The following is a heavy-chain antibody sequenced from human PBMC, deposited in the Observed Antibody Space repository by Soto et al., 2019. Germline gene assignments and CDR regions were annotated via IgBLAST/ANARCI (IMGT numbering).Heavy chain of an antibody. Sequence: GGTLRLSCTASGFTFSNYIMTWVRQAPGKGLEWVSSLSSGSRYVYYADSVKGRFTISRDDAKNSLYLQMNSLRAEDTAVYYCARDSQYYYDSRGYYSIHDAFDIWGQGTMGTVS. CDR2: LSSGSRYV. V-gene: IGHV3-21*01. D-gene: IGHD3-22*01. CDR3: ARDSQYYYDSRGYYSIHDAFDI. CDR1: GFTFSNYI. J-gene: IGHJ3*02.